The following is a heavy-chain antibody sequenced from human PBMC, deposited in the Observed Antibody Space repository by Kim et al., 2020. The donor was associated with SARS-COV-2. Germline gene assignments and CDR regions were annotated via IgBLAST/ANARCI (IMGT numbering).Heavy chain of an antibody. Sequence: SETLSLTCAVYGGSFSGYYWSWIRQPPGKGLEWIGEINHSGSTNYNPSLKSRVTISVDTSKNQFSLKLSSVTAADTAVYYCARGRRAAMVTFADPLKHRELDYWGQGTLVTVSS. J-gene: IGHJ4*02. CDR3: ARGRRAAMVTFADPLKHRELDY. V-gene: IGHV4-34*01. CDR1: GGSFSGYY. CDR2: INHSGST. D-gene: IGHD5-18*01.